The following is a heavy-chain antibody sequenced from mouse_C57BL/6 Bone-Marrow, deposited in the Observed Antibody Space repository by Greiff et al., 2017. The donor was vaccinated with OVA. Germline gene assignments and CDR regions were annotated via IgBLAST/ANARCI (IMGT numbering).Heavy chain of an antibody. CDR1: GFSLTSYG. CDR3: ARSSNGSPLDY. Sequence: VQLQEPGPGLVQPSPSLSITCTVSGFSLTSYGVHWVRQSPGQGLEWLGVIWSGGSTDYNAAFISRLSISKDNSKCQVFFKMNSLQADDAAIYYCARSSNGSPLDYWGQGTTLTVSS. V-gene: IGHV2-2*01. D-gene: IGHD2-2*01. J-gene: IGHJ2*01. CDR2: IWSGGST.